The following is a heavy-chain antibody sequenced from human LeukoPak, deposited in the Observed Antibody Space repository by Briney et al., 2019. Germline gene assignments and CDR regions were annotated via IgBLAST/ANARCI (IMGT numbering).Heavy chain of an antibody. CDR1: GFTFSGYA. V-gene: IGHV3-23*01. J-gene: IGHJ4*02. Sequence: GGSLRLSCAASGFTFSGYAMTWVRQAPGKGLEWVYTIGVSGGSTFYADSVKGRFTNSRDNSKNTLYLQMNSLRVEDTAVYYCAKGYYDSTGYPLRPSFDYWGQGTLVTVSS. D-gene: IGHD3-22*01. CDR3: AKGYYDSTGYPLRPSFDY. CDR2: IGVSGGST.